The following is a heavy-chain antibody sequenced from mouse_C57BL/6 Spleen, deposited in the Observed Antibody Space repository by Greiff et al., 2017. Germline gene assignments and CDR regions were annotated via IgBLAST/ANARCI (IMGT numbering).Heavy chain of an antibody. V-gene: IGHV1-59*01. J-gene: IGHJ4*01. CDR2: IDPSDSYT. CDR3: ARPHYGSSFAMDY. D-gene: IGHD1-1*01. CDR1: GYTFTSYW. Sequence: QVQLQQPGAELVRPGTSVKLSCKASGYTFTSYWMHWVKQRPGQGLEWIGVIDPSDSYTNYNQKFKGKATLTVDTSSSTAYMQLSSLTSEDSAVYYCARPHYGSSFAMDYWGQGTSVTVSS.